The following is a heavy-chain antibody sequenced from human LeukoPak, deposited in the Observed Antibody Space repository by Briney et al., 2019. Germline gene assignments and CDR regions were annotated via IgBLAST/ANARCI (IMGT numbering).Heavy chain of an antibody. CDR2: FSGSGGST. CDR3: AKGGSIVVVPAAVYMDV. J-gene: IGHJ6*03. Sequence: GGSLRLSCAASGFTFSSYAMSWVRQAPGKGLEWVSAFSGSGGSTYYADSVKGRFTISRDNSKNTLYLQMNSLRAEDTAVYYCAKGGSIVVVPAAVYMDVWGKGTTVTVSS. D-gene: IGHD2-2*01. CDR1: GFTFSSYA. V-gene: IGHV3-23*01.